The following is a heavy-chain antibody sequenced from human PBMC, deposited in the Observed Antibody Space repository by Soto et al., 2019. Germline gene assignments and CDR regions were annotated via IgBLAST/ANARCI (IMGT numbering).Heavy chain of an antibody. V-gene: IGHV4-59*01. J-gene: IGHJ4*02. CDR3: ARGPAEYSSSSGYFDY. CDR1: GGSISSYY. Sequence: SETLSLTCTVSGGSISSYYWSWIRQPPGKGLEWIGYIYYSGSTNYNPSLKSRVTISVDTSKNQFSLKLSSVTAADTAVYYCARGPAEYSSSSGYFDYWGQGTLVTVSS. CDR2: IYYSGST. D-gene: IGHD6-6*01.